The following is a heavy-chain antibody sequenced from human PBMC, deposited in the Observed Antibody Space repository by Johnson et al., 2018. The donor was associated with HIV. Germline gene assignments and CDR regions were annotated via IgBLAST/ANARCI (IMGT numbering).Heavy chain of an antibody. Sequence: QVQLVESGGGVVQPGRSLRLSCAASGFAFSNYGMHWVRQAPGKGLEWVAVIWFDGSNKYYADSVKGRFTISRDNSENTLNLQMNSLRGEDTAVYYCATSSLGWGLDGFDIWGRGTMVTVSS. J-gene: IGHJ3*02. CDR2: IWFDGSNK. V-gene: IGHV3-33*08. D-gene: IGHD3-16*01. CDR1: GFAFSNYG. CDR3: ATSSLGWGLDGFDI.